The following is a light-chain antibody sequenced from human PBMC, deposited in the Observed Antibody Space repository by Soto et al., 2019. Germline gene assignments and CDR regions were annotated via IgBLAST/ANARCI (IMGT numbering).Light chain of an antibody. CDR2: KTS. CDR1: QSISSW. J-gene: IGKJ1*01. V-gene: IGKV1-5*03. Sequence: DIQMTQSPSTLNASVGDRVTITCRASQSISSWLAWYQQKPGKAPKLLIYKTSSLESGVPSRFSGSGSGTEFTLTISSLQPDDFATYYCQQYRTFGQGTKV. CDR3: QQYRT.